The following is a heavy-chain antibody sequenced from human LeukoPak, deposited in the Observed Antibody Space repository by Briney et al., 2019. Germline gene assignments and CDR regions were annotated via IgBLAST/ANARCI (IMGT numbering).Heavy chain of an antibody. CDR3: AREGFGTNGVYYYYYYMDV. V-gene: IGHV4-61*02. Sequence: SETLSLTCTVSGGSISSGSYYWRWIRQPAGTGLEWLGRIYTSGSTNYNPSLKSRVTISVDTSKNQFSLKLSSVTAADTAVYYCAREGFGTNGVYYYYYYMDVWGKGTTVTASS. CDR2: IYTSGST. D-gene: IGHD2-8*01. J-gene: IGHJ6*03. CDR1: GGSISSGSYY.